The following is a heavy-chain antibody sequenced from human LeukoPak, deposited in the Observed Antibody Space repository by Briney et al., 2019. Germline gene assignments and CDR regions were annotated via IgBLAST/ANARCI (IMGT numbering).Heavy chain of an antibody. CDR3: ARGNLHDYGGNAVGGEIDY. V-gene: IGHV3-13*01. J-gene: IGHJ4*02. CDR1: GFTFSSYD. D-gene: IGHD4-23*01. CDR2: IGTAGDT. Sequence: GGSLRLSCAASGFTFSSYDMHWVRQATGKGLEWVSAIGTAGDTYYPGSVKGRFTISRENANNSLYHQMNSIRAGDTAVYYCARGNLHDYGGNAVGGEIDYWGQGTLVTVSS.